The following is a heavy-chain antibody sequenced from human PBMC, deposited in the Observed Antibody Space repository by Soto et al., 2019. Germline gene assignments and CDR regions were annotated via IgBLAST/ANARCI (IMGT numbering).Heavy chain of an antibody. J-gene: IGHJ6*02. CDR2: VYSSGAT. V-gene: IGHV4-4*07. CDR3: TKGPNWNYYYSGVDV. CDR1: GDSVSNYY. D-gene: IGHD1-20*01. Sequence: HVQLQESGPGLVKPSETLSLTCTVSGDSVSNYYWSWIRQPAGRGLEWIGRVYSSGATNYNPSLNGRVTMSVDTSRNQFSLRLSSVTAADTAIYYCTKGPNWNYYYSGVDVWGQGTAVTVSS.